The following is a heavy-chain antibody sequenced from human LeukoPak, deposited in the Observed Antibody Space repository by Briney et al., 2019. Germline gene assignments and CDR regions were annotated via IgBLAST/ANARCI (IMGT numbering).Heavy chain of an antibody. CDR1: GGSFIGYY. Sequence: PSETLSLTCAVSGGSFIGYYRSWIRQPPGKGLVWIGEINHSRATNYNPSLKSRVTISVVTSKKEFSLKLKSVTAADTAIYYCARGYFDYYGSGSYYNLIDYWGQGILVTVSS. V-gene: IGHV4-34*01. D-gene: IGHD3-10*01. J-gene: IGHJ4*02. CDR3: ARGYFDYYGSGSYYNLIDY. CDR2: INHSRAT.